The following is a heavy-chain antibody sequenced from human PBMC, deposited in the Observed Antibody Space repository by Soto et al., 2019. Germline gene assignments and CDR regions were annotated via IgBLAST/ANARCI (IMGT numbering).Heavy chain of an antibody. CDR2: IYSGGST. CDR3: HGYGY. CDR1: GFSVTANY. D-gene: IGHD5-12*01. J-gene: IGHJ4*02. V-gene: IGHV3-53*01. Sequence: EVQVVESGGGLIQPGGSLRLSCEVSGFSVTANYMSWVRPAPGKGLEWVSVIYSGGSTYYIDSVKGRFSISRDISKNMLYLQMNSQRAEDTAVYYCHGYGYWGQGTLVTVSS.